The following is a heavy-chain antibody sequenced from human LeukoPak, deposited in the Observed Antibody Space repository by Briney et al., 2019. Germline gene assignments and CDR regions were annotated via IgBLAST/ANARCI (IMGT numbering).Heavy chain of an antibody. D-gene: IGHD2-2*01. CDR3: ARDASGVVPAALDV. CDR2: ISSSSSYI. V-gene: IGHV3-21*01. Sequence: GGSLRLSCAASGFTFSSYSMNWVRQAPGKGLEGVSSISSSSSYIYYADSVKGRFTISRDNAKNSLYLQMNSLRAEDTAVYYCARDASGVVPAALDVWGKGTTVTVSS. J-gene: IGHJ6*04. CDR1: GFTFSSYS.